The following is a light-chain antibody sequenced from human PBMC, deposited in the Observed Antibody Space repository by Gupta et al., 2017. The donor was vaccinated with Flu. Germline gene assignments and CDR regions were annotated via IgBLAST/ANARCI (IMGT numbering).Light chain of an antibody. CDR2: DKY. CDR1: SSNIRAGYY. J-gene: IGLJ3*02. Sequence: QSVLTQPPSVSGAPGQRVTISCTGSSSNIRAGYYVYWYKKLPGAAPKFLIYDKYSRPSGVPDRFSVSRSGTSATLTITGLQAEDEADYYCQCQEHSLVAWLFGGGTKLTVL. CDR3: QCQEHSLVAWL. V-gene: IGLV1-40*01.